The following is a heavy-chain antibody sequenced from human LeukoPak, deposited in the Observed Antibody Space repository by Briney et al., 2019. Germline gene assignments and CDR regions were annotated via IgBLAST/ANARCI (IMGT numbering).Heavy chain of an antibody. CDR3: ARDKAVTTELTQYFHH. CDR1: GYTFTNYG. D-gene: IGHD4-11*01. Sequence: ASVXVSCKASGYTFTNYGVSWVRQAPGQGLEWMGWISGYNGYTNYAQKFQFRVTMTTDTSTSTAYMELRSLTSDDTAVYYCARDKAVTTELTQYFHHWGQGTLVTVSS. CDR2: ISGYNGYT. J-gene: IGHJ1*01. V-gene: IGHV1-18*01.